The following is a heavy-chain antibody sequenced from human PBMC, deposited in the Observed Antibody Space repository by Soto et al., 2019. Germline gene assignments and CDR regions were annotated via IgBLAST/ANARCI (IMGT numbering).Heavy chain of an antibody. CDR3: ARFMPRGYSYVRPRDAFDI. V-gene: IGHV4-39*01. D-gene: IGHD5-18*01. CDR2: IYYSGST. CDR1: GGSISSSSYY. J-gene: IGHJ3*02. Sequence: SETLSLTCTVSGGSISSSSYYWGWIRQPPGKGLEGIGSIYYSGSTYYNPSLKSRVTISVDTSKNRFSLKLSSVTAADTAVYYCARFMPRGYSYVRPRDAFDIWGQGTMVTVSS.